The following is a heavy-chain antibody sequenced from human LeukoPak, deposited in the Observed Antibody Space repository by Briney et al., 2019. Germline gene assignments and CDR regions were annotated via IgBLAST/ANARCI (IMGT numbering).Heavy chain of an antibody. CDR3: AKSRLGTDTSTVHSFAY. CDR1: GGSISSYY. D-gene: IGHD4-11*01. V-gene: IGHV4-59*12. CDR2: IYYSGST. J-gene: IGHJ4*02. Sequence: PSETLSLTCTVSGGSISSYYWSWIRQPPGKGLEWIGYIYYSGSTNYNPSLKSRGTMSVDTSKNQVSLKLTSVTAADTAVYYCAKSRLGTDTSTVHSFAYWGQGILATVSS.